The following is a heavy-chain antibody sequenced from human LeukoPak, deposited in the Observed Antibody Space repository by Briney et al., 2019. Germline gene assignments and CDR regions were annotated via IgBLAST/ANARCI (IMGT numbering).Heavy chain of an antibody. CDR3: ARHPTSGKAGARLDP. CDR1: GGSISSSSYY. V-gene: IGHV4-39*01. CDR2: NYYSGST. Sequence: PETLSLTCTLSGGSISSSSYYCGWIRQPPGKGLEWIGMNYYSGSTYYNPSLESRVTISVDPSKNQLSLKLRSVTAADTAVYSCARHPTSGKAGARLDPWGQGTLVTVSS. D-gene: IGHD6-19*01. J-gene: IGHJ5*02.